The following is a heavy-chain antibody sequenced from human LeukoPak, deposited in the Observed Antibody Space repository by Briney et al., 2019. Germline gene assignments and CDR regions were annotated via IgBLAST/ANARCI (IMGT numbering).Heavy chain of an antibody. CDR2: IYYAGST. Sequence: SETLSLTCTVSGGSISRDYWSWIRQPPGKGLEWIGYIYYAGSTNYNPSLKSRVTISVDTSKNQFSLKLSSVTAADTAVYYCARDRPGGSSLDYWGQGTLVTVSS. J-gene: IGHJ4*02. CDR3: ARDRPGGSSLDY. V-gene: IGHV4-59*01. D-gene: IGHD6-13*01. CDR1: GGSISRDY.